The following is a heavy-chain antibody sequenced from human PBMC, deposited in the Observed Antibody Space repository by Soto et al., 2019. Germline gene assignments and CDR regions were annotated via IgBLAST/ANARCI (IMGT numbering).Heavy chain of an antibody. J-gene: IGHJ4*02. CDR3: AKDFMVVVAATLFDY. CDR2: LSGTGGDT. V-gene: IGHV3-23*01. D-gene: IGHD2-15*01. CDR1: GFTFRNYG. Sequence: GGSLRLSCAASGFTFRNYGMSWVRQAPGKGLEWVSGLSGTGGDTYYADSVKGRFTISRDNSKNTLYLQMNSLRADDTAVYYCAKDFMVVVAATLFDYWGQGILVTVSS.